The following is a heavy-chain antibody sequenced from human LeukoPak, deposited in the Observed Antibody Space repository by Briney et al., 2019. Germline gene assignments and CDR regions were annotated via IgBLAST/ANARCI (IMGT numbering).Heavy chain of an antibody. CDR2: IYNSGST. V-gene: IGHV4-59*01. J-gene: IGHJ4*02. Sequence: KASETLSLTCTVSGGSISGYYWSWIRQPPGKGLEWIGYIYNSGSTNYSPSLKSRVTISLDTSRNQFSLRLSSVIAADTAVYYCARAWYSHGTFDHWGQGTLVTVSS. D-gene: IGHD5-18*01. CDR1: GGSISGYY. CDR3: ARAWYSHGTFDH.